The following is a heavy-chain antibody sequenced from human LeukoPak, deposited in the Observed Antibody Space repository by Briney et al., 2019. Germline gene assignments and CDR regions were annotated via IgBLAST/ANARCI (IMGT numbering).Heavy chain of an antibody. V-gene: IGHV3-23*01. CDR2: ISGSGGST. D-gene: IGHD2-21*01. J-gene: IGHJ3*02. Sequence: GGSLRLSCAASGFTFSNAWMSWVRQAPGKGLEWVSAISGSGGSTYYADSVKGRFTISRDNSKNTLYLQMNSLRAEDTAVYYCAKVIVVVIFDAFDIWGQGTLVTVSS. CDR1: GFTFSNAW. CDR3: AKVIVVVIFDAFDI.